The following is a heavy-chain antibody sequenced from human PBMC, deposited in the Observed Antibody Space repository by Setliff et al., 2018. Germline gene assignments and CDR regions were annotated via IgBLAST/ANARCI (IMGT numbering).Heavy chain of an antibody. CDR1: GFTFSDYY. V-gene: IGHV3-11*01. Sequence: GGSLRLSCVASGFTFSDYYMSWIRQAPGKGLEWVSYITSSGSTIYSADSVRGRFTISRDNAKNSLYLQMNSLRGEDTAVCYCARAHRYFSDTSGYFYDQGRSAFDVWGTGTTVTVSS. CDR2: ITSSGSTI. D-gene: IGHD3-22*01. CDR3: ARAHRYFSDTSGYFYDQGRSAFDV. J-gene: IGHJ6*04.